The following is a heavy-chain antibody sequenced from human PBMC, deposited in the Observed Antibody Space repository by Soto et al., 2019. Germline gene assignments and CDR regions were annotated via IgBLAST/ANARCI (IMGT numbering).Heavy chain of an antibody. CDR1: GYTFTSYA. CDR3: ARGTDCSGGSCYSVFAAPTPSVGNTFDY. D-gene: IGHD2-15*01. CDR2: INAGNGNT. V-gene: IGHV1-3*01. J-gene: IGHJ4*02. Sequence: ASVKVSCKASGYTFTSYAMHWVRQAPGQRLEWMGWINAGNGNTKYSQKFQGRVTITRDTSASTAYMELSSLRSEDTAVYYCARGTDCSGGSCYSVFAAPTPSVGNTFDYWGQGTLVTVSS.